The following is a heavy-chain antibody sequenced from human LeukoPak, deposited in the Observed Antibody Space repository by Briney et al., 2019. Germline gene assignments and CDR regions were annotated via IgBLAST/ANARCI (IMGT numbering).Heavy chain of an antibody. CDR2: ISWNSGSI. Sequence: PGGSLRLSCAASGFTFDDYAMHWVRQAPGKGLEWVSGISWNSGSIGYADSVKGRVTISRDNAKNSLYLQMNSLRAEDTALYYCAKAGSYYYDSSGYSNGMDVWGQGTTVTVSS. CDR1: GFTFDDYA. CDR3: AKAGSYYYDSSGYSNGMDV. V-gene: IGHV3-9*01. D-gene: IGHD3-22*01. J-gene: IGHJ6*02.